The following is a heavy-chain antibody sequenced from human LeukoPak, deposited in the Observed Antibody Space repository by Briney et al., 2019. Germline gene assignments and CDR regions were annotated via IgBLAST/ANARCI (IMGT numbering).Heavy chain of an antibody. J-gene: IGHJ4*02. V-gene: IGHV3-53*01. D-gene: IGHD3-16*01. CDR3: ARVGGEYYFDY. CDR1: GFTFSSNY. CDR2: IYSGGST. Sequence: GGSLRLSCAASGFTFSSNYMSWVRQAPGKGLEWVSVIYSGGSTYYADSVKGRFTISRDNSKNTLYLQMNSLRAEDTAVYYCARVGGEYYFDYWGQGTLVTVSS.